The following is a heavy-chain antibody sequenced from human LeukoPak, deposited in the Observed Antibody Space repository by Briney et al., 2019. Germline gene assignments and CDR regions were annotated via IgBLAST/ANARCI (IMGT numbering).Heavy chain of an antibody. D-gene: IGHD1-26*01. CDR1: GFTFSSYA. Sequence: PGRSLRLSCAASGFTFSSYAMHWVRQAPGKGLEWVAVISYDGSNKYYADSVKGRFTISRDNSKNTLYLQMNSLRAEDTALYYCARLGSGTYETDCWGQGTLVAVSS. V-gene: IGHV3-30-3*01. CDR2: ISYDGSNK. J-gene: IGHJ4*02. CDR3: ARLGSGTYETDC.